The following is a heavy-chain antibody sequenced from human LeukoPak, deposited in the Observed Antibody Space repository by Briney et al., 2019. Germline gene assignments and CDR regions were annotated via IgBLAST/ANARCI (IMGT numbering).Heavy chain of an antibody. D-gene: IGHD3-22*01. CDR1: GFTFSDYY. CDR2: ISSSGSTI. V-gene: IGHV3-11*01. J-gene: IGHJ4*02. Sequence: GGSLRLSCAASGFTFSDYYMGWIRQAPGKGLEWVSYISSSGSTIYYADSVKGRFTISRDNAKNSLYLQMNSLRAEDTAVYYCARDPQTYGIYYYDSSGPNYFDYWGQGTLVTVSS. CDR3: ARDPQTYGIYYYDSSGPNYFDY.